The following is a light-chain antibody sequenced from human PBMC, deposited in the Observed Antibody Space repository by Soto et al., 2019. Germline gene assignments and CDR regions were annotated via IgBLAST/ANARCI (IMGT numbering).Light chain of an antibody. CDR1: QGLKF. CDR3: QQANSFPIT. J-gene: IGKJ5*01. CDR2: EAT. Sequence: DIQMTQSPASVSASVGDTVTITCRASQGLKFLEGYQQPPGKEKRLLIYEATNLQSGVPPRFRGIGSGTDLTLTISSLQPEDFATYFCQQANSFPITFGQGTRLEIK. V-gene: IGKV1-12*01.